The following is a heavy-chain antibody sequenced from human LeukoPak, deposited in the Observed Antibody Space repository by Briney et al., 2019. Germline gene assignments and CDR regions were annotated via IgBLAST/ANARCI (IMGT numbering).Heavy chain of an antibody. V-gene: IGHV4-34*01. CDR1: GGSFSGYY. Sequence: PSETLSLTCAVYGGSFSGYYWSWIRQPPGKGLEWIGEINHSGSTNYNPSLKSRVTMSVDESNNQFSLKLTSVTAADTAVYYCAKDIGSSTPRDYWGQGTLVTVSS. CDR2: INHSGST. CDR3: AKDIGSSTPRDY. J-gene: IGHJ4*02. D-gene: IGHD6-13*01.